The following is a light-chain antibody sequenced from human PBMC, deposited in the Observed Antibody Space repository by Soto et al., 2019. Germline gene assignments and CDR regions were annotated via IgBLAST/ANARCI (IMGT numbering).Light chain of an antibody. Sequence: EIVLTQSPGTLSLSPGERATLSCRASQSVSSSYLAWYQQKPGHAPRPLIYGASSRATGIPDRFSGSGSGTDFTLTISRLEPEDFAVYYCQQYGSSPRTFGQGTKVEIK. J-gene: IGKJ1*01. CDR2: GAS. CDR1: QSVSSSY. V-gene: IGKV3-20*01. CDR3: QQYGSSPRT.